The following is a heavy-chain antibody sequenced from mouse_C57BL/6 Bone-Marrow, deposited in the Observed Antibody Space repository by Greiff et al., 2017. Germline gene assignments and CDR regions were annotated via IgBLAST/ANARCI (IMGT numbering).Heavy chain of an antibody. CDR2: IYPGDGDT. CDR1: GYAFTSYR. J-gene: IGHJ4*01. D-gene: IGHD1-1*01. V-gene: IGHV1-82*01. Sequence: VQLQQSGPELVKPGASVTISCKASGYAFTSYRMNWVKQRPGQGLEWIGRIYPGDGDTNYHEKFKGKATLTADKSSSTAYMQHSSLTSEDSAVYFCARSGSTVYYCSIDYWGQGTTGTVAS. CDR3: ARSGSTVYYCSIDY.